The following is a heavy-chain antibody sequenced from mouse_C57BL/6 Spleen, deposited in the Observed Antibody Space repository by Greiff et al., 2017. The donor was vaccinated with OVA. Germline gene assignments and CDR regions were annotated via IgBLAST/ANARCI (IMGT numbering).Heavy chain of an antibody. CDR1: GYTFTSYW. CDR2: IDPSDSYT. D-gene: IGHD1-1*01. Sequence: VQLQQPGAELVMPGASVKLSCKASGYTFTSYWMHWVKQRPGQGLEWIGEIDPSDSYTNYNQKFKGKSTLTVDKSASTAYMQLISLTSEDSAVNYCARFRYYGYYAMDYWGQGTSVTVSS. V-gene: IGHV1-69*01. CDR3: ARFRYYGYYAMDY. J-gene: IGHJ4*01.